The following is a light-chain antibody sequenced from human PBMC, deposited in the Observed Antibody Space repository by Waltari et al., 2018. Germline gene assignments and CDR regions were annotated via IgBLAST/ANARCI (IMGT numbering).Light chain of an antibody. CDR2: KTA. CDR1: PSDSRC. V-gene: IGKV1-5*03. CDR3: HHYSTYSLT. Sequence: RLASPSDSRCLDWDRQKPEKAPKLLIYKTATSARGIASRFSVSGSGTEFALTLSSLQLDDVATCFYHHYSTYSLTFGQGTKLEIK. J-gene: IGKJ1*01.